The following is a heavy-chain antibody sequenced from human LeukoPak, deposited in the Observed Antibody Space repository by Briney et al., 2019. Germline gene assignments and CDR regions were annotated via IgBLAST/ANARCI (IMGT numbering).Heavy chain of an antibody. V-gene: IGHV4-4*02. CDR1: TGSINSNNW. Sequence: SGTLSLTCDVSTGSINSNNWCRCVRQPPGKGLEWIYRGSTDYSPSLKSRVTVSVDSSTNQFFLKLSSVTAADTAMYSCARESCALYHWLAIDYWGQGALVTVSS. CDR2: RGST. CDR3: ARESCALYHWLAIDY. J-gene: IGHJ4*02. D-gene: IGHD6-19*01.